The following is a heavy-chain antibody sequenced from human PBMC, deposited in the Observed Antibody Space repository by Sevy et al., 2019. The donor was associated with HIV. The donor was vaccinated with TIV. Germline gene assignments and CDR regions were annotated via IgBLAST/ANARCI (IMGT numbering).Heavy chain of an antibody. D-gene: IGHD3-3*01. CDR1: GFTFSSYS. CDR3: ARGVRDFWSGYPDY. J-gene: IGHJ4*02. CDR2: ISSSSSYI. Sequence: GGSLRLSCAASGFTFSSYSMNWVRQAPGKGLEWVSSISSSSSYIYYADSVKGRFTISRDNAKNSLYLQMSSLRAEDTAVYYCARGVRDFWSGYPDYWGQGTLVTVSS. V-gene: IGHV3-21*01.